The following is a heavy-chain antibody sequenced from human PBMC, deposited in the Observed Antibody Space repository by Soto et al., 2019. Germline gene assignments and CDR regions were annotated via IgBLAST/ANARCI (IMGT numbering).Heavy chain of an antibody. J-gene: IGHJ4*02. CDR2: LYWDGDK. V-gene: IGHV2-5*02. Sequence: QITLRESGPTLVQPTQTLTLTCTFSGFSLSTTGAGVAWIRQPPGKALEWLALLYWDGDKRYTPSLKNRLSITKDTSKNQVVLTMTNMDPMDTATYDCAKDVSDCWGQGTLVTVSS. CDR1: GFSLSTTGAG. CDR3: AKDVSDC.